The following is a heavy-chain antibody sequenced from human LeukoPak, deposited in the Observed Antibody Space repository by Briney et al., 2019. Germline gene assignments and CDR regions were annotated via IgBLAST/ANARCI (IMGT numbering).Heavy chain of an antibody. V-gene: IGHV3-21*01. J-gene: IGHJ4*02. Sequence: GGSLRLSCAASGFTFSSYSMNWVRQAPGKGLEWVSSISSSSSYIYYADSVKGRFTISRDNAKNSLYLQMNSLRAEDTAVYYCAKVLDIVATPLGYWGQGTLVTVSS. CDR1: GFTFSSYS. CDR3: AKVLDIVATPLGY. D-gene: IGHD5-12*01. CDR2: ISSSSSYI.